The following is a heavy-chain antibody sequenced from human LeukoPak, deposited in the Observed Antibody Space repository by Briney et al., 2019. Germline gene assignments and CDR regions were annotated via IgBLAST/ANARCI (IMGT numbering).Heavy chain of an antibody. J-gene: IGHJ6*02. D-gene: IGHD1-26*01. V-gene: IGHV1-18*01. CDR1: GYTFTSYG. Sequence: ASVKVSCKASGYTFTSYGISWVRQAPGQGLEWMGWISAYNGNTNYAQKLQGRVTMTTDTSTSTAYMELRSLRSDDTAVYYCARARELQNYYYYYGMDVWGQGTTVTVSS. CDR3: ARARELQNYYYYYGMDV. CDR2: ISAYNGNT.